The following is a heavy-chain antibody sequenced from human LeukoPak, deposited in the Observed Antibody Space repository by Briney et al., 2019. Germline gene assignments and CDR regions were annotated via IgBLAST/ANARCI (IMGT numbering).Heavy chain of an antibody. CDR3: ARRTLWGDAFDV. CDR2: IYYSGAT. J-gene: IGHJ3*01. D-gene: IGHD7-27*01. Sequence: PSETLSLTCTVSGGSISSGDYYWSWIRQPPGKGLEWIGYIYYSGATYYTPSLKSRVTISVDTSKNQFSLKLSSVTAADTAVYYCARRTLWGDAFDVWGQGTMVTVSS. CDR1: GGSISSGDYY. V-gene: IGHV4-30-4*08.